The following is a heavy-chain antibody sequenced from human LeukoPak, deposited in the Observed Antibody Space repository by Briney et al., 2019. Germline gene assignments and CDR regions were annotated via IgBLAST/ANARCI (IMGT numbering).Heavy chain of an antibody. D-gene: IGHD3-22*01. CDR3: AKVPAPYDSSGYSDY. J-gene: IGHJ4*02. V-gene: IGHV3-7*01. CDR2: IKQDGSEK. CDR1: GFTFSSYW. Sequence: PGGSLRLSCAASGFTFSSYWMSWVRQAPGKGLEWVANIKQDGSEKYYVDSVKGRFTISRDNAKNSLYLQMNSLRAEDTAVYYCAKVPAPYDSSGYSDYWGQGTLVTVSS.